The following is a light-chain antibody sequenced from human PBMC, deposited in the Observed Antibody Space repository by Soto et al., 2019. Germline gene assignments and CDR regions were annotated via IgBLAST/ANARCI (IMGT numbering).Light chain of an antibody. CDR1: QSVAANY. J-gene: IGKJ3*01. Sequence: EVVLTQSPGTLSLSPGERATLSCRASQSVAANYLAWYQQKRGHAPRLLIYVASSTDTGIPDRFSGSGSGTDFTLTISRLEPEDFSVYYCHQYGTAPLTFGPGTKVDIK. CDR2: VAS. V-gene: IGKV3-20*01. CDR3: HQYGTAPLT.